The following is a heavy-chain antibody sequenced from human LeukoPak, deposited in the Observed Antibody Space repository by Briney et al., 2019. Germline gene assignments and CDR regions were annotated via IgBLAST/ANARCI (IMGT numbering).Heavy chain of an antibody. D-gene: IGHD7-27*01. J-gene: IGHJ4*02. Sequence: GGSLRLSCAASGFTFSTYDMHWVRQAPGKGLEWVSFIRYDGSDKLYADSVKGRFTVSRDNSKNTLYLQMNSLRAEDTAVYYCANRPGDFDYWGQGTLVTVSS. CDR3: ANRPGDFDY. V-gene: IGHV3-30*02. CDR1: GFTFSTYD. CDR2: IRYDGSDK.